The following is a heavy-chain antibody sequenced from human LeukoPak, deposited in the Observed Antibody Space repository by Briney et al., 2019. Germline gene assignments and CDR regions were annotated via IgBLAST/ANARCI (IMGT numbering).Heavy chain of an antibody. Sequence: SETLSLTCTVSGGSISPYYWSWIRQPAGKGLEWIGRIYTSGSTIYNPSLESRVTMSVDTSRNQFSLKLSSVTAADTAVYYCARGVVSTSTYDYWGQGTLVTVSS. CDR3: ARGVVSTSTYDY. V-gene: IGHV4-4*07. J-gene: IGHJ4*02. CDR2: IYTSGST. CDR1: GGSISPYY. D-gene: IGHD2-2*01.